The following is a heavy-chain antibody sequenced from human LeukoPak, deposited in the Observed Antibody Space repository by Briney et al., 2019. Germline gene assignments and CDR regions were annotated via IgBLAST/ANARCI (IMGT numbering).Heavy chain of an antibody. V-gene: IGHV3-7*03. D-gene: IGHD4-11*01. CDR3: AKVNSNYVGAFDY. Sequence: GGSLRLPWASSGFTLSTYWISWVRQAPGKGLEWGANIKQDGSRKYYVDSVKGRFTISRDNSKNTLYLQMNSLRAEDMAVYYCAKVNSNYVGAFDYWGQGTLVTVSS. CDR1: GFTLSTYW. J-gene: IGHJ4*02. CDR2: IKQDGSRK.